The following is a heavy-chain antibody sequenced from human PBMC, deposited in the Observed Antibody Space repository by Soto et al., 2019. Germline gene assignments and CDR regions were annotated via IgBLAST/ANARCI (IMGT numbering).Heavy chain of an antibody. V-gene: IGHV6-1*01. J-gene: IGHJ5*02. CDR1: GDSVSSNSAA. D-gene: IGHD6-6*01. CDR2: TYYRSKWYN. CDR3: ARVAQHQSYSSSSRFDP. Sequence: SQTLSLTCAISGDSVSSNSAAWNWIRQSPSRGLEWLGRTYYRSKWYNDYAVSVKSRITINPDTSKNQFSLQLNSVTPEDTAVYYCARVAQHQSYSSSSRFDPWGQGTLVTVS.